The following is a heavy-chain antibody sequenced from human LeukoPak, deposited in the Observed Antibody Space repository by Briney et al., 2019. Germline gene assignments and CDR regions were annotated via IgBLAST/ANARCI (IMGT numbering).Heavy chain of an antibody. CDR1: GGSISRYY. CDR3: ARHMGLGYTYFYPYFDY. J-gene: IGHJ4*01. CDR2: IYYSGST. D-gene: IGHD1-1*01. Sequence: SETLSLTCTVSGGSISRYYWGWIRQPPGKGLEWIGYIYYSGSTNYNPSLKSRVTISVDTSKNQFSLKLSSVTAADTAVYYCARHMGLGYTYFYPYFDYWGQGTLVTVSS. V-gene: IGHV4-59*08.